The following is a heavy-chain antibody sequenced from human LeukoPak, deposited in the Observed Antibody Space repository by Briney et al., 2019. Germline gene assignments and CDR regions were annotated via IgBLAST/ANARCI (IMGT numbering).Heavy chain of an antibody. CDR2: IYSSGSA. V-gene: IGHV4-4*09. Sequence: SETLSLTCTVSGDSISSYYWSWIRQPPGKGLEWIGFIYSSGSANYSPSLRSRVTMSVNMSKNQFSLKLRSVTAADTAVYYCARQGAVDIWGQGTMVIVSS. CDR1: GDSISSYY. J-gene: IGHJ3*02. CDR3: ARQGAVDI.